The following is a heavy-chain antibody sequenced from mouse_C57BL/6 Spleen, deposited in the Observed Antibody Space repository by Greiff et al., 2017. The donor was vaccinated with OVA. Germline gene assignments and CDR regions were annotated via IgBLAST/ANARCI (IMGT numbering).Heavy chain of an antibody. J-gene: IGHJ3*01. V-gene: IGHV14-3*01. Sequence: VHVKQSVAELVRPGASVKLSCTASGFNIKNTYMHWVKQRPEQGLEWIGRIDPANGSTNYAPQFQGKATITADTSSNTAYLQLSSLTSEDPAIYYCARGEARDPWAYWGQGTLVTVSA. CDR2: IDPANGST. CDR1: GFNIKNTY. D-gene: IGHD3-1*01. CDR3: ARGEARDPWAY.